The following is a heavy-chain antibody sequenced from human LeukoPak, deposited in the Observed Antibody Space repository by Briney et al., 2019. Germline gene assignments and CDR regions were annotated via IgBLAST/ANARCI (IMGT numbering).Heavy chain of an antibody. CDR3: ARGELWTYYFDY. V-gene: IGHV3-21*01. CDR2: ISSSSSYI. Sequence: GGSLRLSCAASGFTFSSYSMNWVRQAPGKGLEWVSSISSSSSYIYYADSAKGRFTISRDNAKNSLYLQMNSLRAEDTAVYYCARGELWTYYFDYWGQGTLVTVSS. D-gene: IGHD5-18*01. J-gene: IGHJ4*02. CDR1: GFTFSSYS.